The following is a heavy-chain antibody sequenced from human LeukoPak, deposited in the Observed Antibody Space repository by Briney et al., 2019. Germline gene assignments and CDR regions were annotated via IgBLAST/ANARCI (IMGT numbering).Heavy chain of an antibody. CDR1: GASIDSYY. D-gene: IGHD3-10*01. Sequence: SETLSLTCTISGASIDSYYWSWIRQPPGKGLEWIGYIYYSGTTNYNPSLKRRVTISVDTSKNQFSLKLSSVTAADTAVYYCARAKPKNMVRGLIMRRESRYYFDYWGQGTLVTVSS. J-gene: IGHJ4*02. CDR2: IYYSGTT. V-gene: IGHV4-59*01. CDR3: ARAKPKNMVRGLIMRRESRYYFDY.